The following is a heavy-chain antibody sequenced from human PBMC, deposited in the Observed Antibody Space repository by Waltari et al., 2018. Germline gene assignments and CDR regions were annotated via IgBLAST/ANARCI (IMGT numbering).Heavy chain of an antibody. D-gene: IGHD5-12*01. CDR2: ISYNGAP. CDR3: ATYIGASIGTAAFDV. Sequence: QLQLQESGPGLVKPSETLSLSCSVSGGSITSNRHYWGWIRQPPGQGLAWIGTISYNGAPYSSPSLRGRVTVSRDTSMNQLSLKLGSVTAADTAVYYCATYIGASIGTAAFDVWGQGTMVTVSS. V-gene: IGHV4-39*01. J-gene: IGHJ3*01. CDR1: GGSITSNRHY.